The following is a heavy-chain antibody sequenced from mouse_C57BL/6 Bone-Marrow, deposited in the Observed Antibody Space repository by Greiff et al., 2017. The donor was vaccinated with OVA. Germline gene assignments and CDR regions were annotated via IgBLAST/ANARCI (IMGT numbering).Heavy chain of an antibody. J-gene: IGHJ2*01. Sequence: QVQLKQPGTELVKPGASVKLSCKASGYTFTSYWMHWVKQRPGQGLEWIGNINPSNGGTNYNEKFKSKATLTVDKSSSTAYMQLSSLTSEISAVYYCAIWQLRLPPYCVDYWGQGTTLTVSS. CDR1: GYTFTSYW. CDR2: INPSNGGT. V-gene: IGHV1-53*01. CDR3: AIWQLRLPPYCVDY. D-gene: IGHD3-2*02.